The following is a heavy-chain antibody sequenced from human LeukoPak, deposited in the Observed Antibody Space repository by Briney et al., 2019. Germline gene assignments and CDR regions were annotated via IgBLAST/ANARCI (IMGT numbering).Heavy chain of an antibody. D-gene: IGHD3-3*01. CDR3: ARGVSYYDFWSGYDGFDP. V-gene: IGHV1-2*06. CDR1: GYTFTGYY. J-gene: IGHJ5*02. Sequence: GASVKVSCTASGYTFTGYYMHWLRQAPGQGLEWMGRINPNSGGTNYAQKFQGRVTMTRDTSISTAYMELSRLRSDDTAVYYCARGVSYYDFWSGYDGFDPWGQGTLVTVSS. CDR2: INPNSGGT.